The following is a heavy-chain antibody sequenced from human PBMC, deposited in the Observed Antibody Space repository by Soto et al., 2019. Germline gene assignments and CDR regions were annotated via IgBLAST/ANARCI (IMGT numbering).Heavy chain of an antibody. V-gene: IGHV3-66*01. Sequence: EVQLVESGGGLVQPGGSLRLSCAASGFTVSSNYMSWVRQAPGKGLKWVSVIYTGGITYYADSVKGRFTISRDKSQNTLYLKMNSLRAEDTAVYYCARDSGYSEDYWGQGTLVTASS. CDR3: ARDSGYSEDY. CDR2: IYTGGIT. J-gene: IGHJ4*02. D-gene: IGHD5-12*01. CDR1: GFTVSSNY.